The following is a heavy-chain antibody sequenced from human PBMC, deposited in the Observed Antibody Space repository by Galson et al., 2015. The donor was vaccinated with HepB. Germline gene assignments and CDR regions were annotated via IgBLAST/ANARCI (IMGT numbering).Heavy chain of an antibody. CDR1: GYTFTSYY. J-gene: IGHJ4*02. CDR2: INPGDGST. V-gene: IGHV1-46*01. D-gene: IGHD4-17*01. CDR3: ARAMGVTTTIDY. Sequence: SVKVSCKASGYTFTSYYLHWLRQAPGQGLEWMGIINPGDGSTSNAQKFQGRVTMTRNTSIATAYMELSGLRSEDTAVYYCARAMGVTTTIDYWGQGTLVTVSS.